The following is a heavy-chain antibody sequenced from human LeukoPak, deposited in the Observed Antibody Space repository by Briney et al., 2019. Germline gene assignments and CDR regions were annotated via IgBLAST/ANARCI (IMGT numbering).Heavy chain of an antibody. CDR3: ARGGGAADY. D-gene: IGHD3-16*01. Sequence: PGASVKVSCKASGYTFTGYYMYWGRQAPGQGLEWMGWINPNSGGTNYAQKFQGRVTMTRDTSISTAYMELSRLGSDDTAMYYCARGGGAADYWGQGTLVTVSS. V-gene: IGHV1-2*02. CDR2: INPNSGGT. J-gene: IGHJ4*02. CDR1: GYTFTGYY.